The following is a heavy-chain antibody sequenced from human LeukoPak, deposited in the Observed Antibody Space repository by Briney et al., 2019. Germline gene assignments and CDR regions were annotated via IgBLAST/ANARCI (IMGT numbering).Heavy chain of an antibody. CDR3: ARGRRYYDSSGYYYPG. CDR2: INHSGST. CDR1: GGSFSGYY. D-gene: IGHD3-22*01. Sequence: SETLSLTCAGYGGSFSGYYWSWIRQPPGKGLEWIGEINHSGSTNYNPSLKSRVTISVDTSKNQFSLKLSSVTAADTAVYYCARGRRYYDSSGYYYPGWGQGTLVTVSS. V-gene: IGHV4-34*01. J-gene: IGHJ4*02.